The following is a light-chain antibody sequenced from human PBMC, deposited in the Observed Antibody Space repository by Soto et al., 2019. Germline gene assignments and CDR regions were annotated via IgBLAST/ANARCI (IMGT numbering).Light chain of an antibody. J-gene: IGKJ5*01. Sequence: DIQMTQSPSSLSASVGDRVTITCQASQDISNHLNFYHQKRGKAPKLLIYDASNLETGVPSRFSGSGSGTDFTFTITSLQPEDIGTYYCQQFDYLPTFGQGTRLEIK. V-gene: IGKV1-33*01. CDR2: DAS. CDR1: QDISNH. CDR3: QQFDYLPT.